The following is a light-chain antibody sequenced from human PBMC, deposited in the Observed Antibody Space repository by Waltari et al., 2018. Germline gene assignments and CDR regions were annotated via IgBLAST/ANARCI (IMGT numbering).Light chain of an antibody. CDR3: QQYNRWPPGT. Sequence: TVVPQSPVTLSVSPGERATLSCRTSQTIGSNLAWYQQRPGQAPRLLIYHASTRATGIPARFSGSGSETEFTLTISSLQSEDFAVYYCQQYNRWPPGTFGQGTKVEV. J-gene: IGKJ1*01. CDR1: QTIGSN. V-gene: IGKV3-15*01. CDR2: HAS.